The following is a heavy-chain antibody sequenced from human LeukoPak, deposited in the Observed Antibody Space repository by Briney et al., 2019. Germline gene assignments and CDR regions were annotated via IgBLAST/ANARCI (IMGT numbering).Heavy chain of an antibody. CDR2: IFHNGST. CDR1: GDSIRRSHW. D-gene: IGHD1-26*01. Sequence: PSGTLSLTCAVSGDSIRRSHWLHWAGQPPGKGLGWIGEIFHNGSTNYNPSLESRVTISVDKSKNYFSLKLNSVTAADTAVYYCASEVGTTQNDAFDIWGQRTTVTVSS. CDR3: ASEVGTTQNDAFDI. V-gene: IGHV4-4*02. J-gene: IGHJ3*02.